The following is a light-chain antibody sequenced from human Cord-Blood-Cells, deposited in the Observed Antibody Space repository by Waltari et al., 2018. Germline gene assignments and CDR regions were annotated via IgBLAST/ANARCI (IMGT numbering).Light chain of an antibody. Sequence: SSELTQDPAVSVALGQTVRITCQGDSLRSYYASWYQQKPGQAPVHVIYGKNNRPSGIPDRFSGASSGNTASLTSTGAQAEDEADYYWNSRDSRVFGGGTKLTVL. CDR3: NSRDSRV. V-gene: IGLV3-19*01. CDR1: SLRSYY. CDR2: GKN. J-gene: IGLJ2*01.